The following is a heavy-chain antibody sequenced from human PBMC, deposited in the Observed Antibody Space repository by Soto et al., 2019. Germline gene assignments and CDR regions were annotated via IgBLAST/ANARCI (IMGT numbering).Heavy chain of an antibody. CDR3: ARGGRGGDFYDSSGPRDY. V-gene: IGHV3-30-3*01. J-gene: IGHJ4*02. CDR1: GFTFSSYA. Sequence: QVQLVESGGGVVQPGRSLRLSCAASGFTFSSYAMHWVRQAPGKGLEWVAVISYDGSNKYYADSVKGRFTISRDNSKNTVYPQMESLRAEETAVYYCARGGRGGDFYDSSGPRDYWGQGTLVTVSS. CDR2: ISYDGSNK. D-gene: IGHD3-22*01.